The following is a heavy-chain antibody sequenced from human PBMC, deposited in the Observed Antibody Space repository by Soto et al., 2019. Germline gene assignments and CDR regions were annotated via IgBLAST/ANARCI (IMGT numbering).Heavy chain of an antibody. Sequence: TSETLSLTCTVSGGSISSGSYYWGWIRQPPGKGLEWIGSIYYSGSTYYNPSLKSRVTISVDTSMSQFSLKLSSVTAADTAVYYCARRSIVGATTNYDYWGQGTLVTVSS. J-gene: IGHJ4*02. V-gene: IGHV4-39*01. CDR1: GGSISSGSYY. CDR3: ARRSIVGATTNYDY. D-gene: IGHD1-26*01. CDR2: IYYSGST.